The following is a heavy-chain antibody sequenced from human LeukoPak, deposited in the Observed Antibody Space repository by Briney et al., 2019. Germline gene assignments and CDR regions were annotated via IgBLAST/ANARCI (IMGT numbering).Heavy chain of an antibody. V-gene: IGHV3-53*01. D-gene: IGHD3-22*01. J-gene: IGHJ6*03. CDR1: GFSISDKY. CDR2: IYSDGTT. Sequence: GGSLRLSCAASGFSISDKYMSWVRQAPGKGLEWVSVIYSDGTTHYADSVEGRFTISRDNSKDTLYLQMNSLRAEDTAVYYCAGDTSNYYDSTGYYYDYYYMDVWGKGTTVTVSS. CDR3: AGDTSNYYDSTGYYYDYYYMDV.